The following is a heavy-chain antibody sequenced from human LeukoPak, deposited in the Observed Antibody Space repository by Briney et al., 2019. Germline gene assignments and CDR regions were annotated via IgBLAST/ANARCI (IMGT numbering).Heavy chain of an antibody. J-gene: IGHJ4*02. Sequence: GGSLRLSCAASGFTFSSYVMSWVRQAPGKGLEWISYISSSGSTIYYADSVKGRFTISRDNAKNSLYLQMNSLRAEDTAVYYCASLPLSYIDYWGQGTLVTVSS. V-gene: IGHV3-48*03. CDR3: ASLPLSYIDY. CDR1: GFTFSSYV. CDR2: ISSSGSTI.